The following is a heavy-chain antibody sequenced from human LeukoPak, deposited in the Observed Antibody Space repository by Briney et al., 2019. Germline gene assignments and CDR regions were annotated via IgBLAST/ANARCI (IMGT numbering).Heavy chain of an antibody. J-gene: IGHJ4*02. CDR1: GFSFSSYA. CDR3: ARGEYYFDY. V-gene: IGHV3-48*03. Sequence: GGPLRLSCTASGFSFSSYAMSWVRQAPGKGLEWVSGISASGRTIYYADSLKGRFTVSRDNAKNSLYLRMNNLRAEDTAVYYCARGEYYFDYWGQGTLVTVSS. CDR2: ISASGRTI.